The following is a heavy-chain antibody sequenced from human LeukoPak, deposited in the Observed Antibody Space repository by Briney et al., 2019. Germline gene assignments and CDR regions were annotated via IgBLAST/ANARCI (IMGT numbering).Heavy chain of an antibody. CDR2: INDSGRA. J-gene: IGHJ6*03. CDR3: ARRWNYGRNYYIDV. D-gene: IGHD1-7*01. CDR1: GGSFSNYY. V-gene: IGHV4-34*01. Sequence: SETLSLTCAVYGGSFSNYYRRWIRQPPGKGLEWIGEINDSGRANYSPSLMSRVTVSVDTSKNQFSLRLTSVTATDTAVYYCARRWNYGRNYYIDVWGNGATVSVSS.